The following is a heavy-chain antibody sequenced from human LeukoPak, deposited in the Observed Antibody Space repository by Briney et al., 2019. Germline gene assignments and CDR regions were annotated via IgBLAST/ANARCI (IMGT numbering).Heavy chain of an antibody. V-gene: IGHV3-23*01. Sequence: GGSLRLSCAVSGITLSNYGMSWVRQAPGKGLEWVAGISDSGGRTNYADSVKGRFTISRDNPKNTLYLQMNSLRTEDTAVYFCAKRGVVIRVILVGFHKEAYYFDSWGQGALVTVSS. CDR1: GITLSNYG. J-gene: IGHJ4*02. CDR3: AKRGVVIRVILVGFHKEAYYFDS. D-gene: IGHD3-22*01. CDR2: ISDSGGRT.